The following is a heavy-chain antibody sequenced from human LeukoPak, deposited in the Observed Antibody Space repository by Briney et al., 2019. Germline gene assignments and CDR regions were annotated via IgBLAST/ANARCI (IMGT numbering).Heavy chain of an antibody. CDR2: TYSGGTT. D-gene: IGHD2-2*01. J-gene: IGHJ4*02. CDR3: AKEGGLGYCSTTSCAFAH. CDR1: GFSVSDNY. Sequence: PGGSLRLSCAGSGFSVSDNYMTWVRQAPGKGPEWVSVTYSGGTTYYADSVEGRFTISRDSAKNTLYLQMNSLRTEDTAVYYRAKEGGLGYCSTTSCAFAHWGRGTLVTVSS. V-gene: IGHV3-53*01.